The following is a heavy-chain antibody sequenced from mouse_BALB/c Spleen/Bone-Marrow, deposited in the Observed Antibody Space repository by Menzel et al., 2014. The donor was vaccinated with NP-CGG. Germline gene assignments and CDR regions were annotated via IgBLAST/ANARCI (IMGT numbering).Heavy chain of an antibody. V-gene: IGHV7-3*02. CDR3: ARDKGRVFFDY. Sequence: EVQLVESGGGLVQPGGSLRLSCATSGFTFTDYYMNWVRQPPGKALEWLGFIRNKANGYTTEYSASVKGRFTISRDNSQNVHYLQMNALRAEGSATYYCARDKGRVFFDYWGQGTTPTISS. CDR2: IRNKANGYTT. J-gene: IGHJ2*01. CDR1: GFTFTDYY.